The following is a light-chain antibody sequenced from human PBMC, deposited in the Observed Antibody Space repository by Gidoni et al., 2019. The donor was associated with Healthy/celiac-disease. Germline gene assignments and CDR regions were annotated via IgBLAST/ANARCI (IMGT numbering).Light chain of an antibody. CDR2: LGS. Sequence: DIVMTQSPLSLPVTPGEPDSISCRSSQSLLHSNGYNYLDWYLQKPGQSLQLLIYLGSNRASGVPDRFSGSGSGTDFTLKISRVEAEDVGVYYCMQALQTPLTFGGGTKVEIK. V-gene: IGKV2-28*01. CDR1: QSLLHSNGYNY. CDR3: MQALQTPLT. J-gene: IGKJ4*01.